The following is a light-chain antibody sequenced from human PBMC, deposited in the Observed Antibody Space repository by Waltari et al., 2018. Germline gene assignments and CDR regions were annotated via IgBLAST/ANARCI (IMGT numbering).Light chain of an antibody. CDR1: QSVSSSY. J-gene: IGKJ5*01. CDR2: GAS. V-gene: IGKV3-20*01. Sequence: EIVLTQSPGTLSLSPGARATLSCRASQSVSSSYLAWYQQKPGQAPRLLIDGASSRATGIPDRFSGSGSGTDFTLTISRLEPEDFAVYYCQQYGSSPSITFGQGTRLEIK. CDR3: QQYGSSPSIT.